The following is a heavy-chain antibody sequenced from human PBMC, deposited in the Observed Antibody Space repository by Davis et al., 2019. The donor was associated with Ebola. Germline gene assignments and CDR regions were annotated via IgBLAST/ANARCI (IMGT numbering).Heavy chain of an antibody. J-gene: IGHJ6*02. CDR1: GLSFTSYS. CDR2: ISGGYT. V-gene: IGHV3-48*02. Sequence: GGSLRLSCAASGLSFTSYSMNWVRQAPGKGLEWVAYISGGYTYYAESVKGRFTISRDSAKDSLYLDMDSLRDDDTAVYYCARGRSYYGSGHHLNYYYYYGMDVWGQGTTVTVSS. D-gene: IGHD3-10*01. CDR3: ARGRSYYGSGHHLNYYYYYGMDV.